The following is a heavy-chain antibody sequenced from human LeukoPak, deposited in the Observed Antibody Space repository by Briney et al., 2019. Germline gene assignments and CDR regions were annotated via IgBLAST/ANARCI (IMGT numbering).Heavy chain of an antibody. J-gene: IGHJ4*02. Sequence: ASVKVSCKASGYIFTSYDINWVRQATGQGLEWMGWMNPNSGNTGYAQKFQGRVTMTRNTSISTAYMELSSLRSEDTAVYYCARGQASYCSSTSCDQDYWGQGTLVTVSS. CDR3: ARGQASYCSSTSCDQDY. D-gene: IGHD2-2*01. CDR1: GYIFTSYD. V-gene: IGHV1-8*01. CDR2: MNPNSGNT.